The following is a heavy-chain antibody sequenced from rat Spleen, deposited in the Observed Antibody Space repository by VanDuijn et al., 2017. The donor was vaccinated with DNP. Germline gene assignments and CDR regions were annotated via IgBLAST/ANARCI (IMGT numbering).Heavy chain of an antibody. CDR3: AKRENSGYFDY. V-gene: IGHV2S8*01. CDR1: GFSLPDYS. Sequence: QVQLKESGPGLVQPSQTLSLTCTASGFSLPDYSVHWVRQPPGKALEWIVAISAGGSSYYNLALKSRLSISRDTSKSQVLLKMHSLQIEDTAMYFCAKRENSGYFDYWGQGVMVTVSS. J-gene: IGHJ2*01. D-gene: IGHD4-3*01. CDR2: ISAGGSS.